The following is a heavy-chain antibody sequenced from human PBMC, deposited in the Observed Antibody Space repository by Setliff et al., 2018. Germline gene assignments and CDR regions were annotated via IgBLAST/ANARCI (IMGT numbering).Heavy chain of an antibody. CDR3: ARVYDYYMDV. V-gene: IGHV4-61*02. Sequence: PSETLSLTCTVSGGSISSGSYYWSWIRQPAGKGLEWIGRIYTSGSTNYNPSLKSRVTISVDTSKNQFSLKLSSVTAADTAVYYCARVYDYYMDVWGKGTTVTVSS. J-gene: IGHJ6*03. CDR1: GGSISSGSYY. CDR2: IYTSGST.